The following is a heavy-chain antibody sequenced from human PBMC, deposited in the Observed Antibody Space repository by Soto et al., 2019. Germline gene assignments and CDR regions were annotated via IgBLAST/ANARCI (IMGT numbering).Heavy chain of an antibody. CDR1: VFTFSPYS. CDR3: ERYSGWYSYNWFDP. CDR2: INPSGRTI. Sequence: GGSLRLSCAASVFTFSPYSMNWIRQSPGKGPEWIAVINPSGRTISYADSVKGRFTISRDNAENSVYLQMSSLRGEDTAMYYCERYSGWYSYNWFDPWGQGTLVTVSS. D-gene: IGHD6-19*01. V-gene: IGHV3-48*04. J-gene: IGHJ5*02.